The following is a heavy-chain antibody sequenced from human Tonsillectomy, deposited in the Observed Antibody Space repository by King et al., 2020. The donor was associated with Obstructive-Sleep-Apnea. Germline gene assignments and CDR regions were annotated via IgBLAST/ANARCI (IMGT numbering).Heavy chain of an antibody. V-gene: IGHV4-39*07. CDR2: IYYSGST. CDR3: VRLGDYGGYLFDP. D-gene: IGHD4-17*01. CDR1: GGSISSSSYY. Sequence: LQLQESGPGLVKPSETLSLTCTVSGGSISSSSYYWGWIRQPPGKGLEWIGSIYYSGSTYYNPSLKSRVTISVDTSKNQFSLKLSSVTAADTAVYYCVRLGDYGGYLFDPWGQGTLVTVSS. J-gene: IGHJ5*02.